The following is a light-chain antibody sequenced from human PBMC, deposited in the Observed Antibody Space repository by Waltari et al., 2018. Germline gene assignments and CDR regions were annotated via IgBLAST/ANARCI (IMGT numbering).Light chain of an antibody. CDR1: QDIGTW. Sequence: DIQMTQSPSSVSASVGDRVAITCRASQDIGTWLAWYQQKPGMAPKLLIYAASDLESGVPSRFSGSGSGTDFTLTISNLQPDDFATYFCQQGSNFPITFGQGTRLEIK. CDR2: AAS. CDR3: QQGSNFPIT. V-gene: IGKV1-12*01. J-gene: IGKJ5*01.